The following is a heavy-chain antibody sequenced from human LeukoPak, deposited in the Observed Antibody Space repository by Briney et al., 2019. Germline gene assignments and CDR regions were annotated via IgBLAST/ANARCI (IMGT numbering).Heavy chain of an antibody. Sequence: ASVKVSCKASGYTFTSYGISWVRQAPGQGLEWMGWISAYNGNTNYAQKLKGRVTMTTDTSTSTAYMELRSLRSDDTAVYYCARVRLLEWLYPYFDYWGQGTLVTVSS. CDR3: ARVRLLEWLYPYFDY. D-gene: IGHD3-3*01. CDR1: GYTFTSYG. V-gene: IGHV1-18*01. CDR2: ISAYNGNT. J-gene: IGHJ4*02.